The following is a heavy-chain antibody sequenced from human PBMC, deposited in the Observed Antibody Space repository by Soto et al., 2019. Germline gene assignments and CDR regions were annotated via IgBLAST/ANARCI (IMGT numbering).Heavy chain of an antibody. CDR2: IIPIFGTA. CDR3: ARPVGATYYYYGMDV. Sequence: SVKVSCKXSGGTFSSYAISWVRQAPGQGLEWMGGIIPIFGTANYAQKFQGRVTITADESTSTAYMELSSLRSEDTAVYYCARPVGATYYYYGMDVWGQGTTVTVSS. CDR1: GGTFSSYA. V-gene: IGHV1-69*13. D-gene: IGHD1-26*01. J-gene: IGHJ6*02.